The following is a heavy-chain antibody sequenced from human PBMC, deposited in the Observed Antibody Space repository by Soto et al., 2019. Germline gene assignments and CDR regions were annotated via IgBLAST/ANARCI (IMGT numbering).Heavy chain of an antibody. CDR3: VRVSIVVPNYYYYYGMDV. D-gene: IGHD2-2*01. V-gene: IGHV3-74*01. CDR1: GFTFSSYW. Sequence: EVQLVESGGGLVQPGGSLRLSCAASGFTFSSYWMHWVRQAPGKGLVWVSRINSDGSSTSYADSVKGRFTISRDNTKNTLYLQMNSLRAEDTAVYYFVRVSIVVPNYYYYYGMDVWGQGTTVTVSS. CDR2: INSDGSST. J-gene: IGHJ6*02.